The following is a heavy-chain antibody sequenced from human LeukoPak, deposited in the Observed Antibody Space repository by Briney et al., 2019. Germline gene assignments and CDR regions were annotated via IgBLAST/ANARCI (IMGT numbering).Heavy chain of an antibody. J-gene: IGHJ5*02. CDR1: GDSMTMNSYS. Sequence: PSETLSLTCTVSGDSMTMNSYSWGWVRQPPGKALKWIGCVSSSGRTTYNPSLESRVTISLDTSWSQFSLDLSSVTAADTALYYCVRHRGLTDSYYLFDPWGQGTLVTVSS. D-gene: IGHD3-10*01. V-gene: IGHV4-61*05. CDR3: VRHRGLTDSYYLFDP. CDR2: VSSSGRT.